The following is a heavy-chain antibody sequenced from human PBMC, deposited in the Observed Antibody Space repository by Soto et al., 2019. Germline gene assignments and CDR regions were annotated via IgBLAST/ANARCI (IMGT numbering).Heavy chain of an antibody. V-gene: IGHV3-30*19. J-gene: IGHJ6*02. D-gene: IGHD3-3*01. CDR3: ARETYYDFWSGPYYGMDV. CDR2: ISYDGSNK. CDR1: GFMFTNHG. Sequence: PGGSLRLSCAASGFMFTNHGMHWVRQAPGKGLEWVAVISYDGSNKYYADSVKGRFTISRDNSKNTLYLQMNSLRAEDTAVYYCARETYYDFWSGPYYGMDVWGQGTTVTVSS.